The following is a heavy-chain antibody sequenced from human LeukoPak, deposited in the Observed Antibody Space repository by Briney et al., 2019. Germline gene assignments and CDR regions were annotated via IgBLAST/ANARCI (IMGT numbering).Heavy chain of an antibody. Sequence: PSETLSLTCTVSGGSISSSSYYWGWIRQPPGKGLEWIGSIYYSGSTYYNPSLKSRVTISLDTSKNQFSLKLSSVTAADTAVYYCARWRITMVRGVITNYYYYYMDVWGKGTTVTVSS. CDR1: GGSISSSSYY. CDR2: IYYSGST. V-gene: IGHV4-39*07. J-gene: IGHJ6*03. CDR3: ARWRITMVRGVITNYYYYYMDV. D-gene: IGHD3-10*01.